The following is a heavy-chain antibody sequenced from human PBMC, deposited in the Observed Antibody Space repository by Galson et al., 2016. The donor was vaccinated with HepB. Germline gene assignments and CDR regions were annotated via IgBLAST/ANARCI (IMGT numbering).Heavy chain of an antibody. D-gene: IGHD3-9*01. Sequence: LRLSCAASGFPFSSYALNWVRQAPGKGLEWVSSISDNGDTIYYADSVRGRFTLPRDNSKNTLYLQMSSLRAEDTAVYFCAKVSDHYYSLTGYYREVCFDYWGQGTLVTVSS. CDR3: AKVSDHYYSLTGYYREVCFDY. V-gene: IGHV3-23*01. CDR2: ISDNGDTI. J-gene: IGHJ4*02. CDR1: GFPFSSYA.